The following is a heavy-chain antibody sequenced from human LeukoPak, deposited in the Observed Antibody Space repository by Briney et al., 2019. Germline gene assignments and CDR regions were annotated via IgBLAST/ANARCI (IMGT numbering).Heavy chain of an antibody. CDR2: IYYSGST. V-gene: IGHV4-59*01. D-gene: IGHD2-15*01. CDR3: ARVVSGGAFDY. CDR1: GGSISSYY. J-gene: IGHJ4*02. Sequence: SETLSLTCTVSGGSISSYYWSWIRQPPGKGLEWIGYIYYSGSTNYNPSLKSRVTISVDASKNQFSLKLSSVTAADTAVYYCARVVSGGAFDYWGQGTLVTVSS.